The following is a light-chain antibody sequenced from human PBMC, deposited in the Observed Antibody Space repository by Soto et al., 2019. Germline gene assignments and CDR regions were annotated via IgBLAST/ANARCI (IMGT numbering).Light chain of an antibody. Sequence: EIVMTQSPATLSVSPGERATLSCWASQSVSSNLAWYQQKPGQAPRLLIYDVSTRATGIPTRFSGSGSATEFTLTISSLQSEDFEAYYCQQYNHWHLDFGGRTKVDIX. CDR2: DVS. CDR3: QQYNHWHLD. J-gene: IGKJ4*01. V-gene: IGKV3D-15*01. CDR1: QSVSSN.